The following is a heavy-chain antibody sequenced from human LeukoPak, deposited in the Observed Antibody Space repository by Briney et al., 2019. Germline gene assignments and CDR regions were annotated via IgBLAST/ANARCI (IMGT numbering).Heavy chain of an antibody. CDR3: ARDWYYDSSGYYYERNWFDP. V-gene: IGHV4-59*12. J-gene: IGHJ5*02. D-gene: IGHD3-22*01. CDR1: GGSISSYY. Sequence: PSETLSLTCTVSGGSISSYYWSWIRQPPGKGLEWIGSIYYRGSTYYNASLKSRVTISVDTSKNQFSLKLSSVTAADTAVYYCARDWYYDSSGYYYERNWFDPWGQGTLVTVSS. CDR2: IYYRGST.